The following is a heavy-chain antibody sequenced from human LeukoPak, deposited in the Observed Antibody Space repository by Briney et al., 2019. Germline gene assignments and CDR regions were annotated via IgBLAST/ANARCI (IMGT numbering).Heavy chain of an antibody. J-gene: IGHJ4*02. D-gene: IGHD1-26*01. V-gene: IGHV3-7*01. Sequence: GGSLGLSCAASGFTFSSYWMSWVRQAPGKGLEWVANIKQDGSEKYYVDSVKGRFTISRDNAKNSLYLQMNSLRAEDTAVYYCARDQISSGSYSGFDYWGQGTLVIVSA. CDR2: IKQDGSEK. CDR1: GFTFSSYW. CDR3: ARDQISSGSYSGFDY.